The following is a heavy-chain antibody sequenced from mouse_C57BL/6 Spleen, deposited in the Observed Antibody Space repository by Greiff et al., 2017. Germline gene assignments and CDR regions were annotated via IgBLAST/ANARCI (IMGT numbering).Heavy chain of an antibody. CDR2: SRNKANDYTT. J-gene: IGHJ4*01. CDR3: ARDALYYAMDY. V-gene: IGHV7-1*01. Sequence: EVMLVESGGGLVQPGRSLRLSCATSGFTFSDFYMEWVRQAPGKGLEWIAASRNKANDYTTEYSASVKGRFIVSRDTSQSILYLQMNALRAEDTAIYYCARDALYYAMDYWGQGTSVTVSS. CDR1: GFTFSDFY.